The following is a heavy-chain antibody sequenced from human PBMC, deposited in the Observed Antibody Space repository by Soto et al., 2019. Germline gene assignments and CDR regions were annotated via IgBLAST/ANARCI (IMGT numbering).Heavy chain of an antibody. J-gene: IGHJ2*01. Sequence: QVQLVQSGSEVKKPGSSVKVSCRASGGTFSSYAISWVRQAPGQGPEWMGGIIPMFGTAKYAQKFQGRVTITADESRSTADMELRSLISEATAVYYCAQTLGLAVAGPGRFDLWGRGTLVTVSS. CDR1: GGTFSSYA. D-gene: IGHD6-19*01. V-gene: IGHV1-69*12. CDR2: IIPMFGTA. CDR3: AQTLGLAVAGPGRFDL.